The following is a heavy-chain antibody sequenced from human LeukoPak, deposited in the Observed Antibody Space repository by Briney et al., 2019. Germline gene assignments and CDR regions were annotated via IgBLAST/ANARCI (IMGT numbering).Heavy chain of an antibody. J-gene: IGHJ4*02. CDR2: IYTSGST. Sequence: SETLSLTCTVSGGSISSYYWSWIRQPAGKGLEWIGRIYTSGSTNYNPSLKSRVTMSVDTSKNQFSLKLSSVTAADTAVYYCARSNDYSSSSYFDYWGQGTLVTVSS. D-gene: IGHD6-6*01. V-gene: IGHV4-4*07. CDR1: GGSISSYY. CDR3: ARSNDYSSSSYFDY.